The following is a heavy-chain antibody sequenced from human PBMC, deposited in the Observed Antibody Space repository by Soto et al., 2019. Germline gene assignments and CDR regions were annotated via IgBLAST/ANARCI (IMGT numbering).Heavy chain of an antibody. D-gene: IGHD1-1*01. V-gene: IGHV1-69*13. J-gene: IGHJ4*02. Sequence: ASVKVSCKASGGTFSSYAISWVRQAPGQGLEWMEGIIPIFGTANYAQKFQGRVTITADESTSTAYMELSSLRSEDTAVYYCRTGTTYDECSSGSSYYLDYWAQGTLVTVSS. CDR2: IIPIFGTA. CDR1: GGTFSSYA. CDR3: RTGTTYDECSSGSSYYLDY.